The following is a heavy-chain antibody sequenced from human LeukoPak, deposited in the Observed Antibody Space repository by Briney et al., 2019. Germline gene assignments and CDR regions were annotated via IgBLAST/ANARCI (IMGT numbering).Heavy chain of an antibody. J-gene: IGHJ3*02. Sequence: ASVKVSCKASGYTFTGYYIHWVRQAPGEGLEWMGWINPDSGATNYAQKFQGRVTMTRDTSISTGYMELSRLRSDDTAVYYCARDGDSGYPAPFDIWGQGTMVTVSS. V-gene: IGHV1-2*02. CDR1: GYTFTGYY. D-gene: IGHD5-12*01. CDR2: INPDSGAT. CDR3: ARDGDSGYPAPFDI.